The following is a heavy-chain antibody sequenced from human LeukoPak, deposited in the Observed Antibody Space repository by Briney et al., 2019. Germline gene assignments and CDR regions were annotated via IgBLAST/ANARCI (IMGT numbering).Heavy chain of an antibody. CDR3: ARAAALDS. J-gene: IGHJ4*02. CDR2: IYSSGST. Sequence: SETLSLTCTVYGGSISSYYCTWVRQPAGKGLEWIGRIYSSGSTNYHPSLKSRVSMSVDTSKNQFSLKLSSVTAADSALYYCARAAALDSWGQGTLVTVSS. D-gene: IGHD6-13*01. V-gene: IGHV4-4*07. CDR1: GGSISSYY.